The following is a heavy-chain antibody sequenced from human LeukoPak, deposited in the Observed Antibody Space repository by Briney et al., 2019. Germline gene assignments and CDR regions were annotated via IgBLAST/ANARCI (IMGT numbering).Heavy chain of an antibody. D-gene: IGHD2-2*01. CDR1: GYTFNTYG. CDR2: ISPYNGNT. V-gene: IGHV1-18*01. Sequence: ASVKVSCKPYGYTFNTYGITWVRQAPGQGLEWMGWISPYNGNTNYAQKFQGRVTMTTGTSTSTAYMELRSLRSDDTAVYYCARLVVVPAAKEGGWFDPWGQGTLVTVSS. CDR3: ARLVVVPAAKEGGWFDP. J-gene: IGHJ5*02.